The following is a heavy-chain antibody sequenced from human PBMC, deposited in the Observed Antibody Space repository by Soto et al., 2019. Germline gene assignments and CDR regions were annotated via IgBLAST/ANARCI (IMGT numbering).Heavy chain of an antibody. CDR1: GFTFSSYA. V-gene: IGHV3-30-3*01. D-gene: IGHD3-10*01. J-gene: IGHJ4*02. CDR2: ISYDGSNK. Sequence: SLRLSCAASGFTFSSYAMHWVRQAPGKGLEWVAVISYDGSNKYYADSVKGRFTISRDNSKNTLYLQMNSLRAEDTAVYYCARGAWFGELGYWGQGTLVTVSS. CDR3: ARGAWFGELGY.